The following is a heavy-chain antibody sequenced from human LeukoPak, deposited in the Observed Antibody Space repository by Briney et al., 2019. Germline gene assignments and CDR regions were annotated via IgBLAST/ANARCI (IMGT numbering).Heavy chain of an antibody. V-gene: IGHV3-15*01. J-gene: IGHJ4*02. CDR3: TCSCGDYESDY. Sequence: GGSLRLSCAASGFTFSNAWMSWVRQAPGKGLEWVGRIKSKTDGGTTDYAAPVKGRFTISRDDSKNTLYLQMNSLKTEDTAVYYCTCSCGDYESDYWGQGTLVTVSS. D-gene: IGHD4-17*01. CDR1: GFTFSNAW. CDR2: IKSKTDGGTT.